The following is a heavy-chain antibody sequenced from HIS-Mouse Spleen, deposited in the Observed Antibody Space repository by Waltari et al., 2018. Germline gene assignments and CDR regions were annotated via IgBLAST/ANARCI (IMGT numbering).Heavy chain of an antibody. CDR2: INPNRGGT. D-gene: IGHD3-22*01. CDR3: ARDMRVEDAFDI. J-gene: IGHJ3*02. Sequence: QVQLVQSGAEVKKPGASVKVSCKASGYTFTGYYMHWVRRAPGQGLEWMGWINPNRGGTNYAQKFQGRVTMTRDTSISTAYMELSRLRSDDTAVYYCARDMRVEDAFDIWGQGTMVTVSS. CDR1: GYTFTGYY. V-gene: IGHV1-2*02.